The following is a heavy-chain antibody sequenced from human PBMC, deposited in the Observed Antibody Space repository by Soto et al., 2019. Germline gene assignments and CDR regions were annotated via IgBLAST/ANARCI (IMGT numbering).Heavy chain of an antibody. CDR3: ARVNGYYCYGMDV. CDR1: GFTFSDYY. J-gene: IGHJ6*02. Sequence: QVQLVESGGGLVKPGGSLRLSCAASGFTFSDYYMSWIRQAPGKGLEWVSDISSSGGIIYYAVSVKGRFTISRDNAKNSLYLQMNSLLAEDMAVYYCARVNGYYCYGMDVSGQGATVTVCS. D-gene: IGHD3-22*01. V-gene: IGHV3-11*01. CDR2: ISSSGGII.